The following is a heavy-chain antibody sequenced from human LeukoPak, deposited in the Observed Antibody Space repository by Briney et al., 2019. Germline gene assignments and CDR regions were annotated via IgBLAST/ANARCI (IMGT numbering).Heavy chain of an antibody. Sequence: PGGSLRLSCAASGFTFSTYSMNWVRQAPGKGLEWVSSISSDSNHRFYADSLKGRFTISRDNAKSSLYLQMNSLRAEDTAVYYCARVDYDILTIADYWGQGTLVTVSS. CDR2: ISSDSNHR. V-gene: IGHV3-21*04. CDR3: ARVDYDILTIADY. D-gene: IGHD3-9*01. CDR1: GFTFSTYS. J-gene: IGHJ4*02.